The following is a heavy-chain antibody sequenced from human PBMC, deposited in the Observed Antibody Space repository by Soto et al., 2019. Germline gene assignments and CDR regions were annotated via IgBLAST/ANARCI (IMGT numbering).Heavy chain of an antibody. CDR3: TRGRPAAGQYYFDY. D-gene: IGHD6-13*01. J-gene: IGHJ4*02. CDR1: GGSISGYY. CDR2: MYNTGST. V-gene: IGHV4-59*01. Sequence: PSETLSLTCTVSGGSISGYYWSWIRQPPGKGLEWIGYMYNTGSTVYNPSFKSRVTISVDTSKSQFSLRLNSVTAADTAVYYCTRGRPAAGQYYFDYWGQGTLVTVSS.